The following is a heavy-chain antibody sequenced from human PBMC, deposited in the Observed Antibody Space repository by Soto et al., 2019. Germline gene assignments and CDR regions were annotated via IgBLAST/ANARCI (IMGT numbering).Heavy chain of an antibody. CDR1: GYTFTSYG. V-gene: IGHV1-18*01. CDR3: ARDTEIYYDILTGYYGYFDY. D-gene: IGHD3-9*01. J-gene: IGHJ4*02. Sequence: ASVKVSCKASGYTFTSYGISWVRQAPGQGLEWMGWISAYNGNTNYAQKLQGRVTMTTDTSTSTAYVELRSLRSDDTAVYYCARDTEIYYDILTGYYGYFDYWGQGTLVTVSS. CDR2: ISAYNGNT.